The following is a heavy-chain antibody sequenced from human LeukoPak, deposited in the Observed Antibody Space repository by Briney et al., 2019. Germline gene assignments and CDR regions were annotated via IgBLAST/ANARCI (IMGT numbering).Heavy chain of an antibody. CDR1: GGTFSSYA. Sequence: SVKVSCKASGGTFSSYAISWVRQAPGQGLEWMGGIIPIFGTANYAQKFQGRVTITTDESTSTAYMELSSLRSEDAAVYYCARASQYYYDCSGYYYLYYFDYWGQGTLLTVSS. J-gene: IGHJ4*02. CDR2: IIPIFGTA. V-gene: IGHV1-69*05. CDR3: ARASQYYYDCSGYYYLYYFDY. D-gene: IGHD3-22*01.